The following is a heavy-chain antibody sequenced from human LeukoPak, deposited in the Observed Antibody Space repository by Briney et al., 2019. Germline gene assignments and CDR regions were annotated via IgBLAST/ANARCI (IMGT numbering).Heavy chain of an antibody. CDR3: AKGHDYGDSSFDY. J-gene: IGHJ4*02. CDR2: IRYDGSNQ. D-gene: IGHD4-17*01. Sequence: GGSLRLSCAASGFTFSSYGLHWVRQAPGKGLEWATFIRYDGSNQYYADSVKGRFATSRDNSKNTLFLQMNSLRAEDTAVYYCAKGHDYGDSSFDYWGQGTLVTVSS. V-gene: IGHV3-30*02. CDR1: GFTFSSYG.